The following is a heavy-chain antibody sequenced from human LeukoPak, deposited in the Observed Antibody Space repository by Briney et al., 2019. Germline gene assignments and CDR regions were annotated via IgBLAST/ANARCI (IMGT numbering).Heavy chain of an antibody. Sequence: PSETLSLTCTVSGGSISSYYWSWIRQPPGKGLEWIGYVYYSGSTNYNNSLKSRVTISVDTSKNQFSLKLRSVTAADTAVYYCARHNQGMSDERPFEYWGQGTLVTVSS. CDR1: GGSISSYY. J-gene: IGHJ4*02. CDR2: VYYSGST. V-gene: IGHV4-59*08. D-gene: IGHD1-1*01. CDR3: ARHNQGMSDERPFEY.